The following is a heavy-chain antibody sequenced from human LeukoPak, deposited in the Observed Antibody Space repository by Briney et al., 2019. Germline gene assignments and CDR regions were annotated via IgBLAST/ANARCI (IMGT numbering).Heavy chain of an antibody. D-gene: IGHD6-13*01. CDR1: GGSISSYY. CDR2: LYNTGST. V-gene: IGHV4-59*01. Sequence: SETLSLTCTVSGGSISSYYWSWIRQPPGKGLEWIGCLYNTGSTNYSPSLKSRVTVSVDTSKNQFSLKLSSVTAADTAVYYCASPQLAYYGMDVWGQGTTVTVSS. CDR3: ASPQLAYYGMDV. J-gene: IGHJ6*02.